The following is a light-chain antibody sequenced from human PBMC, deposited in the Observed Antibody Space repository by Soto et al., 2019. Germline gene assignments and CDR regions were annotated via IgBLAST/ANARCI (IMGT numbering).Light chain of an antibody. CDR3: QQYGSSPLT. CDR1: QSVSSY. Sequence: EIVLTQSPGTLSLSPGERATLSCMASQSVSSYLAWYQQKPGQAPKVLIYRASSRATGIPDRFSGSGSGTDFTLTISRLEPEDFAVYYCQQYGSSPLTFGGGTKVDIK. V-gene: IGKV3-20*01. J-gene: IGKJ4*01. CDR2: RAS.